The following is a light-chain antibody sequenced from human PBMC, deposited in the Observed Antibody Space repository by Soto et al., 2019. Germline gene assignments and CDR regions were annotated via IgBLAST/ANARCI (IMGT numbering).Light chain of an antibody. CDR1: QVINNY. Sequence: DIQMTQSPSSLSASVGDRVTISCRASQVINNYLAWYQQRPGKVPKLLIFAASTLRSGVPSRFSGSGSGTHFTLTISSLQPEAVATYYCQKYNSAPPVTFGPGTKVNV. CDR3: QKYNSAPPVT. J-gene: IGKJ3*01. CDR2: AAS. V-gene: IGKV1-27*01.